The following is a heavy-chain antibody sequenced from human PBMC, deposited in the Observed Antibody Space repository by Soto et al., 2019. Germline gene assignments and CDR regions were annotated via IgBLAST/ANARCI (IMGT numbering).Heavy chain of an antibody. Sequence: TSETLSLTCAVYGGSFSGYYWSWIRQPPGKGLEWIGEINHSGSTNYNPSLKSRVTISVDTSKNQFSLKLSSVTAADTAVYYCARDSIAVAGTMAHWGQGTLVTVSS. J-gene: IGHJ4*02. D-gene: IGHD6-19*01. CDR1: GGSFSGYY. CDR3: ARDSIAVAGTMAH. V-gene: IGHV4-34*01. CDR2: INHSGST.